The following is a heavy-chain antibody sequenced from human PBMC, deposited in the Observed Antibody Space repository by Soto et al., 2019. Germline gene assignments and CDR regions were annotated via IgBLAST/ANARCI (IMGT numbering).Heavy chain of an antibody. J-gene: IGHJ4*02. D-gene: IGHD2-15*01. CDR2: ISAYNGNT. CDR3: AREPHCSGGSCYSSSFDY. V-gene: IGHV1-18*01. CDR1: GYTFTSYG. Sequence: VASVKVSCKASGYTFTSYGISWVRQAPGQGLEWMGWISAYNGNTNYAQKLQGRVTMTTDTSTSTAYMELRSLRSDDTALYFCAREPHCSGGSCYSSSFDYWGQGTLVTVSS.